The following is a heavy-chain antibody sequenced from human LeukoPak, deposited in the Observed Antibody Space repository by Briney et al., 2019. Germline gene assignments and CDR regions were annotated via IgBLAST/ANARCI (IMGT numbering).Heavy chain of an antibody. D-gene: IGHD3-16*02. V-gene: IGHV4-34*01. J-gene: IGHJ6*02. CDR2: INHSGST. CDR3: AREGTSYDYVWGSYRRNYGMDV. Sequence: SSETLSLTCTVSGGSIGSYYWSWIRQPPGKGLEWIGEINHSGSTNYNPSLKSRVTISLDASKIQFSLKLSSVTAADTAVYFCAREGTSYDYVWGSYRRNYGMDVWGQGTTVTVSS. CDR1: GGSIGSYY.